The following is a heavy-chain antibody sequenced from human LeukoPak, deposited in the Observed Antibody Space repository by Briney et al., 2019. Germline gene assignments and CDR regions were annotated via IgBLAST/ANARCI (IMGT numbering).Heavy chain of an antibody. CDR2: ISSSGSTI. V-gene: IGHV3-48*03. D-gene: IGHD3-22*01. J-gene: IGHJ3*02. CDR1: GFTFSSYE. CDR3: ASSMIAMMHAFDI. Sequence: GGSLRLSCAASGFTFSSYEMNWVRQAPGKGLEWVSYISSSGSTIYYADSVKGRFTISRDNAKNSLYLQMNSLRAEDTAVYYCASSMIAMMHAFDIWGQGTMVTVSS.